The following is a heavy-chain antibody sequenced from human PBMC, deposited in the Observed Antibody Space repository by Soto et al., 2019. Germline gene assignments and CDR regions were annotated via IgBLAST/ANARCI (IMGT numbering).Heavy chain of an antibody. CDR2: IYYSGST. V-gene: IGHV4-59*01. J-gene: IGHJ3*02. D-gene: IGHD5-18*01. CDR3: ARSDTAMVFKGNDAFDI. Sequence: SETLSLTCTVSGGSISSYYWSWIRQPPGKGLEWIGYIYYSGSTNYNPSLKSRVTISVDTSKNQFSLKLSSVTAADTAVYYCARSDTAMVFKGNDAFDIWGQGTMVTVS. CDR1: GGSISSYY.